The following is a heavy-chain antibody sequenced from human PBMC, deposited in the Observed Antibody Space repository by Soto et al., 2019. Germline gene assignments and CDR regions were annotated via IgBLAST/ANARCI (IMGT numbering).Heavy chain of an antibody. CDR1: GGSFSGYY. J-gene: IGHJ4*02. V-gene: IGHV4-34*01. D-gene: IGHD3-10*02. CDR3: ARSSVRGWSY. CDR2: ITHSGST. Sequence: WETLSLTCAVYGGSFSGYYWTWIRQPPGKGLEWIGEITHSGSTNYNPSLKSRVTISLDTSKNQFSLNLNSVTGAETAVYYCARSSVRGWSYWGQGTLVTVSS.